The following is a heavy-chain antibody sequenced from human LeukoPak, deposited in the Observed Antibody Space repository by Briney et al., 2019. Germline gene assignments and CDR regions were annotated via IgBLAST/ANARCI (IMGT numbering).Heavy chain of an antibody. J-gene: IGHJ4*02. Sequence: ASVKVSCKASGYTFTGYYMHWVRQAPGQGLEWMGRINPNSGGTNYAQKFQGRVTMTRDTSISTAYMELSRLRSDDTAVYYCARVRTGGYSYGQTFDYWGQGTLATVSS. CDR2: INPNSGGT. CDR1: GYTFTGYY. V-gene: IGHV1-2*06. D-gene: IGHD5-18*01. CDR3: ARVRTGGYSYGQTFDY.